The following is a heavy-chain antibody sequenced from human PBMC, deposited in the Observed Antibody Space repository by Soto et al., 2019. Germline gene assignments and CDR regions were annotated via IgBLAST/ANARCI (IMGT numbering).Heavy chain of an antibody. Sequence: LRLSCEASGFNFKKFAMGWVRQAPGEGLEWVSGISCCGGSTSYADSVKGRFTLARDDSKNTLSLHLNSLRFEDTARYFCAKADGEQWLIPHLDNWGQGTLVTVSS. CDR1: GFNFKKFA. CDR2: ISCCGGST. V-gene: IGHV3-23*01. D-gene: IGHD6-19*01. J-gene: IGHJ4*02. CDR3: AKADGEQWLIPHLDN.